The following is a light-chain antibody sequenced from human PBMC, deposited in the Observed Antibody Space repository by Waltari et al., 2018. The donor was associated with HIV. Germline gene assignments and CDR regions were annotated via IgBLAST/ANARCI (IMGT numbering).Light chain of an antibody. Sequence: VMTQSPATLSVSPGERATLSCRAGQSVSNNLAGYQQKPGQAPRPLIYGASTRATGIPARFSGRGSGTEFTLTISSLQSEDSAVYYCQQYNKWPPWTFGQGTKVEIK. CDR1: QSVSNN. J-gene: IGKJ1*01. CDR3: QQYNKWPPWT. CDR2: GAS. V-gene: IGKV3-15*01.